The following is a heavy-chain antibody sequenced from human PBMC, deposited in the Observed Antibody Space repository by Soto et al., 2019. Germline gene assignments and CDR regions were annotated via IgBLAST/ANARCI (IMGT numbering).Heavy chain of an antibody. CDR1: GGSISSYY. V-gene: IGHV4-4*07. J-gene: IGHJ5*02. Sequence: SETLSLTCTVSGGSISSYYWSWIRQPAGKGLEWIGRIYTSGSTNYNPSLKSRVTMSVDTSKNQFSLKLSSVTAADTAVYYCARDLGITIFGVVNWFDPWGQGTLVTVSS. CDR2: IYTSGST. CDR3: ARDLGITIFGVVNWFDP. D-gene: IGHD3-3*01.